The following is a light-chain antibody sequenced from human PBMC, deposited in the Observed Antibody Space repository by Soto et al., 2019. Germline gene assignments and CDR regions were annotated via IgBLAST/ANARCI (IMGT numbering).Light chain of an antibody. V-gene: IGLV2-11*01. CDR2: DVS. CDR3: CSYAGSYTRV. J-gene: IGLJ2*01. Sequence: QSALTQPRSVSGSPGQSVTISCTGTSSDVGGYNYVSWYQQHPGKAPKLMIYDVSKRPSGVPDRFSGSKSGNXASLTISGLQAEDEADYYCCSYAGSYTRVFGGGTKLTVL. CDR1: SSDVGGYNY.